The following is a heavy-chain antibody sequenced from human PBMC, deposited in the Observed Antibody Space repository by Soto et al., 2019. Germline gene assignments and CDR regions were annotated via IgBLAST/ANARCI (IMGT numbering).Heavy chain of an antibody. D-gene: IGHD3-9*01. CDR3: ARDRGYFDWFPYYFDY. J-gene: IGHJ4*02. CDR2: INAGNGNT. Sequence: ASVKVSCKASGYTFTSYAMHWVRQAPGQRLEWMGWINAGNGNTKYSQKFQGRVTITRDTSASTAYMELSSLRSEDTAVYYCARDRGYFDWFPYYFDYWGQGTLVNVSS. V-gene: IGHV1-3*01. CDR1: GYTFTSYA.